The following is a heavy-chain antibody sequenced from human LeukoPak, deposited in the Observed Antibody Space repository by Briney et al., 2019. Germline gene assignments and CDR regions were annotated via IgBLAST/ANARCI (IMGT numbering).Heavy chain of an antibody. V-gene: IGHV3-23*01. CDR3: AKGPYYYDSSGYLDY. CDR2: ISISGST. J-gene: IGHJ4*02. CDR1: GFTFSTHA. Sequence: PGGSLRLSCAATGFTFSTHAMTWVRQAPGKGLEWVSAISISGSTYYTDSVKGRFTISRDNAKNSLYLQMNSLRAEDTALYYCAKGPYYYDSSGYLDYWGQGTLVTVSS. D-gene: IGHD3-22*01.